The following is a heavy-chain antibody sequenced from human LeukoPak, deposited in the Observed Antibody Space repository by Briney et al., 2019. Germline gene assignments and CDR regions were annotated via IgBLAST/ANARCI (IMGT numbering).Heavy chain of an antibody. Sequence: PGGSLRLSCAASGFTFSSYGMHWVRQAPGKGLEWVANIKQDGSEKYYVDSVKGRFTISRDNAKNSLYLQMNSLRAEDTAVYYCARGTTSSWFDYWGQGTLVTVSS. CDR3: ARGTTSSWFDY. D-gene: IGHD6-13*01. J-gene: IGHJ4*02. CDR2: IKQDGSEK. V-gene: IGHV3-7*03. CDR1: GFTFSSYG.